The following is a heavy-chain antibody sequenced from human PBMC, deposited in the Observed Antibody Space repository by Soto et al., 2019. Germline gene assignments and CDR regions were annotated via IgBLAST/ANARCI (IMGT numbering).Heavy chain of an antibody. D-gene: IGHD1-26*01. CDR3: ARVYSVSYYSFDY. V-gene: IGHV4-30-2*01. J-gene: IGHJ4*02. CDR1: GGSISSGGYS. CDR2: MYHSGST. Sequence: PSETLSLTCAVSGGSISSGGYSWSWIRQPPGKGLEWIGYMYHSGSTYYNPSLKSRVTISIDMSKNQFSLKLSSVTSADMAVYYCARVYSVSYYSFDYWGQGTLVTVSS.